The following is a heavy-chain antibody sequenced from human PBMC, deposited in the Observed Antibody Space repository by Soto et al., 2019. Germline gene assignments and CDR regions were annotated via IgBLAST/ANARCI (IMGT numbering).Heavy chain of an antibody. J-gene: IGHJ5*02. CDR1: GGSFSGYY. CDR3: ARGGIAAAARGFDP. D-gene: IGHD6-13*01. CDR2: INHSGST. Sequence: QVQLQQWGAGLLKPSETLSLTCAVYGGSFSGYYWSWIRQPPGKGLEWIGEINHSGSTHYNPSLTSRVTISVDTSKTQFSLKLSSVTAADTAVYYCARGGIAAAARGFDPWGQGTLVTVSS. V-gene: IGHV4-34*01.